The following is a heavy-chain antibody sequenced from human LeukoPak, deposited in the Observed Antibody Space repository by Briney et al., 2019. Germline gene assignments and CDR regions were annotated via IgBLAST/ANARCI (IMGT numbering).Heavy chain of an antibody. Sequence: GGSLRLSCAASGFTFSSYAMSWVRQAPGKGLERVSAISGTGGRTYYADSVKGRFTISRDNSKNTLYLQMNSLRAEDTAVYYCAKEPASSGWFDPWGQGTLVAVSS. CDR3: AKEPASSGWFDP. V-gene: IGHV3-23*01. J-gene: IGHJ5*02. D-gene: IGHD6-19*01. CDR1: GFTFSSYA. CDR2: ISGTGGRT.